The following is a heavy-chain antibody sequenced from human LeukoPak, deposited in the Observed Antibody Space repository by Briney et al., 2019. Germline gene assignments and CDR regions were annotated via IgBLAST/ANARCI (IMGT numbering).Heavy chain of an antibody. V-gene: IGHV4-30-4*01. J-gene: IGHJ6*02. CDR3: ARTFPDAGDYYYYAMDV. CDR2: ISHSGGT. CDR1: GGSLSSGDYY. D-gene: IGHD1-14*01. Sequence: TLSLTCTVSGGSLSSGDYYWRWIRQPPGKGPEWIGYISHSGGTYYNPSLESRVTISVDTSKNQFSLKLSSVTAADTAVYYCARTFPDAGDYYYYAMDVWGPGTTVTVSS.